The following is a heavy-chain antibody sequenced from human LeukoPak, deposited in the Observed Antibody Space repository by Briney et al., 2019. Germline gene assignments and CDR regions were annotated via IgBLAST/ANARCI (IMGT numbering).Heavy chain of an antibody. Sequence: SETLSLTCAVYGGSFSGYYWSWIRQPPGKGLEWIGEINHSERTKYNPSLKSRVTISVDTSKNQFSLKLSSVTAADTAVYYCARGGDLAYCSSTSCYTFRGGKFDYWGQGTLVTVSS. CDR3: ARGGDLAYCSSTSCYTFRGGKFDY. V-gene: IGHV4-34*01. J-gene: IGHJ4*02. CDR2: INHSERT. D-gene: IGHD2-2*02. CDR1: GGSFSGYY.